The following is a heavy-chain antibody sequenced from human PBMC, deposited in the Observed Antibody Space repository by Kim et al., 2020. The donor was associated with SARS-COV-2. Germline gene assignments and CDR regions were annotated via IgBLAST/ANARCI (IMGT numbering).Heavy chain of an antibody. CDR3: ARSNVEVATIPDY. CDR2: ISYDGSNK. J-gene: IGHJ4*02. D-gene: IGHD5-12*01. CDR1: GFTFSSYA. V-gene: IGHV3-30-3*01. Sequence: GGSLRLSCAASGFTFSSYAMHWVRQAPGKGLEWVAVISYDGSNKYYADSVKGRFTISRDNSKNTLYLQMNSLRAEDTAVYYCARSNVEVATIPDYWGQGTLVTVSS.